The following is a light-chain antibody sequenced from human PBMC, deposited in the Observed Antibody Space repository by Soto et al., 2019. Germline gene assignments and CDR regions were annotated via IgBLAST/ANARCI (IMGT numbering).Light chain of an antibody. V-gene: IGKV1-13*02. CDR2: ETS. J-gene: IGKJ4*01. CDR3: QQFSAYPLT. CDR1: QGINTG. Sequence: AIQLTQSPTSLSASVGYRVTITCRSSQGINTGVAWYQQKPGKSPKLLIYETSNLASGVSFRFSGTGYGTQFSLTIAGLQPEDFATYHCQQFSAYPLTFGAGTKVDIK.